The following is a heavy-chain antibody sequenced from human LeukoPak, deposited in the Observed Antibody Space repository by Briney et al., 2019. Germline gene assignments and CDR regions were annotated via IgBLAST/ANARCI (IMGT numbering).Heavy chain of an antibody. V-gene: IGHV3-7*01. Sequence: GGSLRLSCAASGFTFSSYWMSWVRQAPGKGLEWVANIKQDGSEKYYVDSAKGRFTISRDNAKNSLYLQMNSLRAEDTAVYYCASYCSSTSCYFGDAFDIWGQGTMVTVSS. CDR1: GFTFSSYW. J-gene: IGHJ3*02. CDR3: ASYCSSTSCYFGDAFDI. CDR2: IKQDGSEK. D-gene: IGHD2-2*01.